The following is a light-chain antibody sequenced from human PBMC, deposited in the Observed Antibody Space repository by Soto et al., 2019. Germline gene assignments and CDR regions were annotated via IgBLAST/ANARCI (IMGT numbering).Light chain of an antibody. CDR2: AAY. V-gene: IGKV1-39*01. CDR3: QQSYSTPPYP. Sequence: DIQMTQSPSSLSTSVGDRVTITCRASQYINNYLNWYQQKPGKAPKLLIFAAYNLQSVVPSRFSGSGSGTDFTLTISSLQPEDFATYYCQQSYSTPPYPFGQGNTL. J-gene: IGKJ2*01. CDR1: QYINNY.